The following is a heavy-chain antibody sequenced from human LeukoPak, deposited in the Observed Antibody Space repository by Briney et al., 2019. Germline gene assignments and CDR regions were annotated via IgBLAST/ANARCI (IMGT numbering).Heavy chain of an antibody. J-gene: IGHJ3*02. Sequence: ASVKLSCKASGYTFTSYYMHWLRQAPGQGPEWMGVINTSGGSTSYAQKFQGRVTMTRDTSTSTVYMELNSLRAEDTAVYYCARGGVVVAAIDAFDIWGQGTLVTVSS. CDR1: GYTFTSYY. D-gene: IGHD2-15*01. CDR2: INTSGGST. V-gene: IGHV1-46*01. CDR3: ARGGVVVAAIDAFDI.